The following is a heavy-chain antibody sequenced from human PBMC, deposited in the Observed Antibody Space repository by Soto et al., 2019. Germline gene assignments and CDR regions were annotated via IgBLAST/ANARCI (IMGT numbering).Heavy chain of an antibody. J-gene: IGHJ3*02. V-gene: IGHV3-30*18. Sequence: QVQLVESGGGVVQPGRSLRLSCAASGFTFSSYGMHWVRQAPGKGLEWVAVISYDGSNKYYADSVKGRFTISRDNSKNTLYRQMNSLRAEDTAVYYCAKPHSGSYLGDDAFDIWGQGTMVTVSS. D-gene: IGHD1-26*01. CDR3: AKPHSGSYLGDDAFDI. CDR2: ISYDGSNK. CDR1: GFTFSSYG.